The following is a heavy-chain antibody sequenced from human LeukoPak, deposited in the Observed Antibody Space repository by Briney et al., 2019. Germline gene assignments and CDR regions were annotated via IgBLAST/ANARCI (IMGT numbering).Heavy chain of an antibody. CDR3: ARDPRGSEYSHFDS. V-gene: IGHV3-7*01. CDR1: GFSFSNSY. J-gene: IGHJ4*02. D-gene: IGHD3-10*01. Sequence: GGSLRLSCSASGFSFSNSYMSGVRQAPGKGLEWVANIKQDGNEKHYVDSVKGRFTISRDNSKNSLYLQMSSLRAEDTAIYYCARDPRGSEYSHFDSWGQGTLVIVSS. CDR2: IKQDGNEK.